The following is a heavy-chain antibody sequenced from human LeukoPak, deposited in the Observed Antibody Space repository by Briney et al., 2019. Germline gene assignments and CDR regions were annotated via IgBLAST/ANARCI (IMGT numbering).Heavy chain of an antibody. J-gene: IGHJ4*02. V-gene: IGHV1-2*02. CDR3: ARDRRWELLEAPDY. CDR1: GYTFTCYY. CDR2: INPNSGGT. D-gene: IGHD1-26*01. Sequence: GASVKVSCKASGYTFTCYYMHWVRQAPGQGLEWMGWINPNSGGTNYAQKFQGRVTLTRDTSISTAYMELSRLRSDDTAVYYCARDRRWELLEAPDYWGQGTLVTVSS.